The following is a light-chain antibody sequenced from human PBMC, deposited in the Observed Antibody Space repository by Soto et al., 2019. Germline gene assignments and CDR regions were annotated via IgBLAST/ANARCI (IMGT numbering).Light chain of an antibody. V-gene: IGLV1-44*01. CDR1: SSNIGSNT. J-gene: IGLJ1*01. CDR2: SNN. CDR3: AAWDDSLNKV. Sequence: QAVVTQPPSASGTPGQRVTISCSGSSSNIGSNTVNWYQQLPGTAPKLLIYSNNQRPSGVPERFSGSKSGTSASLAISGLQSEDEADYYCAAWDDSLNKVFGTGTKVTVL.